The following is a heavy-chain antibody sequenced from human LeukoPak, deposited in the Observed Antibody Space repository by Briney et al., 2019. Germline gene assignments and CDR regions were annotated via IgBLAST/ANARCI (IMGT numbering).Heavy chain of an antibody. Sequence: PGGSLRLSCAASGFTFSSYAMHWVRQAPGKGLEWVAVISYDGSNKYYADSVKGRFTISRDNSKNTLYLQMNSLRAEDTAVYYCARGSLEKGYYDFWSGYPGGFDPWGQGTLVTVSS. D-gene: IGHD3-3*01. J-gene: IGHJ5*02. V-gene: IGHV3-30-3*01. CDR1: GFTFSSYA. CDR2: ISYDGSNK. CDR3: ARGSLEKGYYDFWSGYPGGFDP.